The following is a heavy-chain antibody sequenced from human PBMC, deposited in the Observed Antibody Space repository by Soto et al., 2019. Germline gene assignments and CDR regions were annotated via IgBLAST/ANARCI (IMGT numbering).Heavy chain of an antibody. Sequence: QPGGSLRLSCAASGFTFSSYSMNWVRQAPGRGLEWVSYISSSSSTIYYADSVKGRFTISRDNAKNSLYLQMNSLRDEDTAVYYCARAQLGFAPPPHHYYYYGMDVWGQGTTVTVSS. D-gene: IGHD6-6*01. CDR2: ISSSSSTI. CDR3: ARAQLGFAPPPHHYYYYGMDV. V-gene: IGHV3-48*02. J-gene: IGHJ6*02. CDR1: GFTFSSYS.